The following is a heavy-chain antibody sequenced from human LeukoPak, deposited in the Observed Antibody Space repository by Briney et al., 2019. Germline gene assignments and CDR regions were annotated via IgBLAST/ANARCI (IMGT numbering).Heavy chain of an antibody. CDR1: GYTFTNYP. CDR3: ARGGYSRGQGSPFDY. V-gene: IGHV7-4-1*02. CDR2: INTKTGNP. D-gene: IGHD6-19*01. Sequence: ASVKVSCEASGYTFTNYPRIWVRQAPGEELEWMGWINTKTGNPTYAQGFTGRFVFSLDTSVSTTYLQISGLKAEDTAMYYCARGGYSRGQGSPFDYWGQGTLVTVSS. J-gene: IGHJ4*02.